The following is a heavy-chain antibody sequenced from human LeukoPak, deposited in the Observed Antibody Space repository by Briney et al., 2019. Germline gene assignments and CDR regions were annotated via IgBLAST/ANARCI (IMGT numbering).Heavy chain of an antibody. CDR3: AITTVTLPLRAFDI. J-gene: IGHJ3*02. Sequence: SETLSLTCTVSGGPISSYYWSWIRQPPGKGLEWIGYIYYSGSTNYNPSLKSRVTISVDTSKNQFSLKLSSVTAADTAVYYCAITTVTLPLRAFDIWGQGTMVTVSS. CDR1: GGPISSYY. D-gene: IGHD4-17*01. CDR2: IYYSGST. V-gene: IGHV4-59*01.